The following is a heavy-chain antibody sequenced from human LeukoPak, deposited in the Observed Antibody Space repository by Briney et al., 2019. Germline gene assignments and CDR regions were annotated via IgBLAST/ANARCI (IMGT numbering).Heavy chain of an antibody. CDR2: ISGSGGST. Sequence: GGSLRLSRAASGFTFSSYAMSWVRQAPGKGLEWVSVISGSGGSTYYADSVKGRFTISRDNSKNTLYLQMNSLGAEDTAVYYCAKESRAVAGYYSDYWGQGTLVTVSS. D-gene: IGHD6-19*01. J-gene: IGHJ4*02. CDR3: AKESRAVAGYYSDY. CDR1: GFTFSSYA. V-gene: IGHV3-23*01.